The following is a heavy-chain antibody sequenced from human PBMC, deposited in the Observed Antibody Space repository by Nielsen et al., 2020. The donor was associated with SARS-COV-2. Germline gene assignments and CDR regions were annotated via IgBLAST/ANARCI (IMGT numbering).Heavy chain of an antibody. D-gene: IGHD3-10*01. V-gene: IGHV3-7*01. CDR2: IKQDGSEK. J-gene: IGHJ6*02. Sequence: WIRQPPGKGLEWVANIKQDGSEKYFIDSVKGRFTISRDNAKNSLYLQMNSLRAEDTAVYYCARDWSSGSGSSYYYYGMDVWGQGTMVTVSS. CDR3: ARDWSSGSGSSYYYYGMDV.